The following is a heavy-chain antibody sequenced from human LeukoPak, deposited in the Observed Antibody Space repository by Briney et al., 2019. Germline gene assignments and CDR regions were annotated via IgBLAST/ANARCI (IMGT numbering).Heavy chain of an antibody. CDR2: ISEYNGNT. Sequence: ASVKVSCKASGYTFSNYGLIWVRQAPGQGLEWMEWISEYNGNTKIEQKFQGRLTMTTDTSTSTAYMELRSLRSDDTAVYYCARGVVITAIDYWGQGTLVTVSS. D-gene: IGHD2-21*02. V-gene: IGHV1-18*01. J-gene: IGHJ4*02. CDR3: ARGVVITAIDY. CDR1: GYTFSNYG.